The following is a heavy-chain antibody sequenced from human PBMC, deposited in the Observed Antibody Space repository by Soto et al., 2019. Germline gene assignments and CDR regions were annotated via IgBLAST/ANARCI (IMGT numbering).Heavy chain of an antibody. D-gene: IGHD2-15*01. V-gene: IGHV3-21*01. CDR3: ARGMAVAYFDY. CDR1: GFTFSNYF. J-gene: IGHJ4*02. Sequence: EVQLVESGGGLVKPGGSLRLSCAASGFTFSNYFMNWVRQAPGKGLEWVSSITGSSSYVYYADLVKGRFTISRDNAKNSLYLQMNSLRAEDTAVYYCARGMAVAYFDYWGQGTLVTVSS. CDR2: ITGSSSYV.